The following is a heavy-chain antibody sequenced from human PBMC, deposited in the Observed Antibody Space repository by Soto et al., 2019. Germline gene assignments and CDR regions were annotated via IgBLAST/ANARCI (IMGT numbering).Heavy chain of an antibody. Sequence: ASVKVSCKASGYTFTSYYMHWVRQAPGQGLEWMGIINPSGGSTSYTQKFQGRVTMTRDTSTSTVYMELSSLRSEDTAVYYCARDLSAGYSGYDNPYWYFDLWGRGTLVTVSS. CDR2: INPSGGST. CDR1: GYTFTSYY. CDR3: ARDLSAGYSGYDNPYWYFDL. V-gene: IGHV1-46*01. D-gene: IGHD5-12*01. J-gene: IGHJ2*01.